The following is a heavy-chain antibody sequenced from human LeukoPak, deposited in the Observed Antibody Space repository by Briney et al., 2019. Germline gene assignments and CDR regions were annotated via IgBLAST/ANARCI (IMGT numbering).Heavy chain of an antibody. Sequence: PGGSLRLSCAASGFTFSSYGMHWVRQAPGKGLEWVAVISYDGSNKYYADSVKGRFTISRDNSKNTLYLQMNSLRAEDTAVYYCAKEIEKYSYGYSYFDYWGQGTLVTVSS. CDR1: GFTFSSYG. J-gene: IGHJ4*02. D-gene: IGHD5-18*01. CDR2: ISYDGSNK. CDR3: AKEIEKYSYGYSYFDY. V-gene: IGHV3-30*18.